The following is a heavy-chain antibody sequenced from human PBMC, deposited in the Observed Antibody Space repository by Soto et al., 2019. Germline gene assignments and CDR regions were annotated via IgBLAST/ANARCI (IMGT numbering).Heavy chain of an antibody. V-gene: IGHV3-73*02. Sequence: EVQLVESGGGLVQPGGSLKLSCAASGFTFSGSAMHWVRQASGKGLEWVGRIRSKANSYATAYAASVKGRFTISRDDSKNTAYLQTNSLKTEDTAVYYCTRRDYDYVWGSYRPTRKYYYYGMDVWGQGTTVTVSS. CDR3: TRRDYDYVWGSYRPTRKYYYYGMDV. D-gene: IGHD3-16*02. CDR2: IRSKANSYAT. J-gene: IGHJ6*02. CDR1: GFTFSGSA.